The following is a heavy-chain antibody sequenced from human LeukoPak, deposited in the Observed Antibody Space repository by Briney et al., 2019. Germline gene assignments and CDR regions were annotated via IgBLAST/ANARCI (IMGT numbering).Heavy chain of an antibody. CDR2: INPSGGST. V-gene: IGHV1-46*01. Sequence: ASVKVSCKASGYTFTSYYIHWVRQAPGQGLEWMGVINPSGGSTSYAQKFQGRVTMTRDTSTSTVYMELSSLRSEDTAVYYCAREFAHVDTAMVFDYWGQGTLVTVSS. J-gene: IGHJ4*02. D-gene: IGHD5-18*01. CDR3: AREFAHVDTAMVFDY. CDR1: GYTFTSYY.